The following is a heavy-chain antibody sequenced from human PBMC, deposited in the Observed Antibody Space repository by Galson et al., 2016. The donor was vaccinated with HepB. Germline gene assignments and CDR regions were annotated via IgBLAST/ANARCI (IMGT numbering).Heavy chain of an antibody. Sequence: TLSLTCTVSGGSISSGGYYWNWIRQHAGMGLEWIGYIYHSGSTYYNPSLESRVAMSVDTSNNQFSMKLNAVTAADTAVYDCAGGEGGELSFFDYWGQGTLVTVSS. J-gene: IGHJ4*02. D-gene: IGHD3-16*01. CDR1: GGSISSGGYY. CDR2: IYHSGST. V-gene: IGHV4-31*03. CDR3: AGGEGGELSFFDY.